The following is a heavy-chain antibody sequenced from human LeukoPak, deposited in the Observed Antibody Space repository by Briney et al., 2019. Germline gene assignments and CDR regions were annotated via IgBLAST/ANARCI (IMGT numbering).Heavy chain of an antibody. D-gene: IGHD6-6*01. CDR1: GFTFSIYS. CDR3: ARDRVYFDN. Sequence: GGSLRLSCAASGFTFSIYSMNWVRQAPGKGLEWLSSITSSSNYIYYADSVKGRFTISRDNVQNSLYLQMNSLRAEDTAMYYCARDRVYFDNWGQGTLVTVSS. CDR2: ITSSSNYI. V-gene: IGHV3-21*01. J-gene: IGHJ4*02.